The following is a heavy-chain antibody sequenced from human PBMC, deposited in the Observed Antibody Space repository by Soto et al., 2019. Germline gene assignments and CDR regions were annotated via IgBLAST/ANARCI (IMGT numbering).Heavy chain of an antibody. D-gene: IGHD2-2*02. CDR2: IISSSRSDI. J-gene: IGHJ6*02. CDR1: GFAFSSNS. V-gene: IGHV3-21*01. Sequence: PGGSLRLPCAASGFAFSSNSMNWVRQAPRKGLEWGSSIISSSRSDIYYADQVKGRFTISRDNAKNSLYLQRNSPRAEETAEYYCVRARDCSITSCYTLSCYHGMDVWGQGTKVTVSS. CDR3: VRARDCSITSCYTLSCYHGMDV.